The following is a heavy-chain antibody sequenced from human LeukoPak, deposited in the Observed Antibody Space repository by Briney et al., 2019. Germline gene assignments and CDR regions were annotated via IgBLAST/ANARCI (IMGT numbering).Heavy chain of an antibody. D-gene: IGHD5-12*01. CDR3: AREGGYVPSAFDI. Sequence: GGSLRLSCAASGFTFSSYGMHWVRQAPGKGLEWVAVMWYDGSNKYYADSVKGRFTISRDNSKNTLYLQMNSLRAEDTAVYYCAREGGYVPSAFDIWGQGTMVTVSS. J-gene: IGHJ3*02. V-gene: IGHV3-33*01. CDR2: MWYDGSNK. CDR1: GFTFSSYG.